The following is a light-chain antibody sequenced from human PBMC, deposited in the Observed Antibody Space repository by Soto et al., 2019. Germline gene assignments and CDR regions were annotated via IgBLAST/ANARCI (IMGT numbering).Light chain of an antibody. CDR3: QHYRSFPRT. CDR1: QRVSSSC. Sequence: EVVVPHAPSSLSISLGARATLSCRASQRVSSSCLAWYQQKPGPAPKLLIYSASSRATGIPDRFSGSGSGTDFTLTISSLQPDDFASYYCQHYRSFPRTFGQGTKV. CDR2: SAS. J-gene: IGKJ1*01. V-gene: IGKV3-20*01.